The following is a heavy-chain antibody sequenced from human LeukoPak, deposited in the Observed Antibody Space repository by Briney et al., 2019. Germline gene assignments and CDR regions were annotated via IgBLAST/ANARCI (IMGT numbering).Heavy chain of an antibody. Sequence: GASVKVSCKASGYTFTGYYMHWVRQAPGQGLEWMGWINPNSGGTNYAQKFQGRVTMTRDTSISTAYMELSRLRSDDTAVYHCARDRDYSSSSLDVWGKGTTVTVSS. CDR3: ARDRDYSSSSLDV. J-gene: IGHJ6*04. CDR2: INPNSGGT. V-gene: IGHV1-2*02. D-gene: IGHD6-13*01. CDR1: GYTFTGYY.